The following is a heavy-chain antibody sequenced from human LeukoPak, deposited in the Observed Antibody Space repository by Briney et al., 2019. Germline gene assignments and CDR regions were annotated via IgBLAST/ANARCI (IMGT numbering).Heavy chain of an antibody. J-gene: IGHJ5*02. CDR1: GGTFSSYA. V-gene: IGHV1-69*13. CDR3: ARDVVPAAIVNWFDP. Sequence: GASVKVSCKASGGTFSSYAIRWVRQAPGQGLEWMGGIIPIFGTANYAQKFRGRVTITADESTSTAYMELSSLRSEDTAVYYCARDVVPAAIVNWFDPWGQGTLVTVSS. CDR2: IIPIFGTA. D-gene: IGHD2-2*01.